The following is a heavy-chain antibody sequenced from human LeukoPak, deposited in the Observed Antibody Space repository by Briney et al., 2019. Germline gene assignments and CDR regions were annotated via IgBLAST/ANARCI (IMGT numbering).Heavy chain of an antibody. V-gene: IGHV4-4*08. CDR1: GASITTHS. Sequence: SETLSLTCTVSGASITTHSWSWIRQPPGKGLEWIGYIYRIGNTDYNPSLKSRVTISLDTSKNQSSLNMTSVTAADTAVYYCAGRGQRYFRDWGQGTLVTVSS. J-gene: IGHJ1*01. CDR2: IYRIGNT. CDR3: AGRGQRYFRD. D-gene: IGHD3-9*01.